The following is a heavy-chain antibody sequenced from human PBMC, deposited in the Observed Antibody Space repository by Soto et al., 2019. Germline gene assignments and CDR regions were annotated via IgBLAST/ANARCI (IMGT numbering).Heavy chain of an antibody. CDR2: IIPIFGTA. V-gene: IGHV1-69*13. D-gene: IGHD3-10*01. Sequence: SVKVSCKASGGTFSSYAISWVRQAPGQGLEWMGGIIPIFGTANYAQKFQGRVTITADESTSTAYMELSSLRSEDTAVYYCASDVMVRGVILGHGMDFWGQRTSDTVSS. CDR3: ASDVMVRGVILGHGMDF. CDR1: GGTFSSYA. J-gene: IGHJ6*02.